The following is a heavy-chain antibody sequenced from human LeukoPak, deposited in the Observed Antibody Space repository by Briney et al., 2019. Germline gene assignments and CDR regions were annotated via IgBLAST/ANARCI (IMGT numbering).Heavy chain of an antibody. CDR1: GGSISSSSHS. CDR3: AQSLGSSNWIGNWFAP. J-gene: IGHJ5*02. V-gene: IGHV4-39*01. CDR2: IYYTGRT. D-gene: IGHD6-13*01. Sequence: SETLSLTCTVSGGSISSSSHSWGWIRQPPGKGLEWTGSIYYTGRTYYNPSLKSRVTISVDTSKNQFSLKLSSVTAADTAVYYCAQSLGSSNWIGNWFAPCGQGALVTVSS.